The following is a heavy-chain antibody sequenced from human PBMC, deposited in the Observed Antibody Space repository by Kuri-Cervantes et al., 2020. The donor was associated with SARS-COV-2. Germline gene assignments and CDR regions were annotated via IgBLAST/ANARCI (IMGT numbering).Heavy chain of an antibody. CDR3: ARVHSSGWSKAHRYYFDY. D-gene: IGHD6-19*01. CDR1: GYSFSDHY. J-gene: IGHJ4*02. CDR2: INPNSGGT. V-gene: IGHV1-2*02. Sequence: ASVKVSCKAFGYSFSDHYMYWVRQAPGQGLEWMGWINPNSGGTNYAQKFQGRVTMTRDTSISTAYMELSRLRSDDTAVYYCARVHSSGWSKAHRYYFDYWGQGTLVTVSS.